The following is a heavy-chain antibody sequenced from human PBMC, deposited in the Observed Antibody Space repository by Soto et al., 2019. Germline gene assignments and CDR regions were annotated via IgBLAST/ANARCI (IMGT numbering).Heavy chain of an antibody. D-gene: IGHD3-9*01. J-gene: IGHJ3*02. Sequence: GGSLRLSCAASGFTFSSYSMNWVRQAPGKGLEWVSSISSSSSYIYYADSVKGRFTISRDNAKNSLYLQMNSLRAEDTAVYYCAGVVLRYFDWSEDPYAFDIWGQGTMVTVSS. V-gene: IGHV3-21*01. CDR1: GFTFSSYS. CDR2: ISSSSSYI. CDR3: AGVVLRYFDWSEDPYAFDI.